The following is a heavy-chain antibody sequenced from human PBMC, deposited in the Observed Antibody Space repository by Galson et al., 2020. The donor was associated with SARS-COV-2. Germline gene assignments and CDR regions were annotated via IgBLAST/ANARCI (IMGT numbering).Heavy chain of an antibody. CDR2: IKSKTDGGTT. Sequence: GGSLRLSCAASGFTFSNAWMNCVRQAPGKGLECVGRIKSKTDGGTTDYAAPVKGRFTISRDDSKNTLYLQMNSLKTEDTAVYYCTTSRDGYNWAYFDYWGQGTLVIVSS. CDR1: GFTFSNAW. D-gene: IGHD5-12*01. V-gene: IGHV3-15*07. CDR3: TTSRDGYNWAYFDY. J-gene: IGHJ4*02.